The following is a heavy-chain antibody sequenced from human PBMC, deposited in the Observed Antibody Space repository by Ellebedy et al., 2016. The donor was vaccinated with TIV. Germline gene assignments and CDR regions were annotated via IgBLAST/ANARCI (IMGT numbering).Heavy chain of an antibody. D-gene: IGHD6-19*01. CDR3: ARDNGPSAGIPPYYYFDY. CDR2: INTGTGNT. Sequence: ASVKVSCKASGYTFTTYAMHWVRLAPGQRLEWMGWINTGTGNTKYSQKFQGRVTFTRDTSASTAYMELSSLRSEDTSVFYCARDNGPSAGIPPYYYFDYWGQGTLVTVSS. CDR1: GYTFTTYA. V-gene: IGHV1-3*04. J-gene: IGHJ4*02.